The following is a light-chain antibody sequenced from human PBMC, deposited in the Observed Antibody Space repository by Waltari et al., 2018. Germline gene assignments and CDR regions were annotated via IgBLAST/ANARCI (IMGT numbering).Light chain of an antibody. CDR2: RDN. J-gene: IGLJ2*01. Sequence: QPVLIQPPSASGTPGQRVTIPCSGSSSNIGSNYVYRYQQVPGTAPKLLMYRDNWRPSGVPDRFSGSKSGTSASLAISGVRSEDEADYHCAAWDDVLSGVVFGGGTKLIVL. CDR1: SSNIGSNY. CDR3: AAWDDVLSGVV. V-gene: IGLV1-47*01.